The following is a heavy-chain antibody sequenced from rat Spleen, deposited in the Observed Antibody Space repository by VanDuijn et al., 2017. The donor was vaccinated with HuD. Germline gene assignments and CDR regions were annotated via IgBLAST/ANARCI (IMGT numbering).Heavy chain of an antibody. CDR2: INSAGST. Sequence: EVQLQESGPGLVKPSQSLSLTCSVTGYSITRSYRWSWIRKFPGNKLEWMGYINSAGSTLYNPSLKSRISITRDTSKNQFFLQVNSVTTEDTATYYCARVGTRVSRFAYWGQGTLVTVSS. J-gene: IGHJ3*01. D-gene: IGHD1-4*01. CDR1: GYSITRSYR. V-gene: IGHV3-3*01. CDR3: ARVGTRVSRFAY.